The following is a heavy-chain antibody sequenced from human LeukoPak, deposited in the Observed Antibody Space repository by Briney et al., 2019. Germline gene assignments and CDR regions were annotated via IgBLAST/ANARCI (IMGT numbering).Heavy chain of an antibody. J-gene: IGHJ4*02. CDR2: ISAYNGNT. D-gene: IGHD3-3*01. CDR3: ARSPFQYDLWGGWDPFFGY. V-gene: IGHV1-18*01. Sequence: GASVKVSCRASGYTFTSYGISWGRQALGQGLEGMGWISAYNGNTKYAQKLQGRVTMTTDTSTSTAYMELRSLRPDDTAVYYCARSPFQYDLWGGWDPFFGYWGQGTLVTVSS. CDR1: GYTFTSYG.